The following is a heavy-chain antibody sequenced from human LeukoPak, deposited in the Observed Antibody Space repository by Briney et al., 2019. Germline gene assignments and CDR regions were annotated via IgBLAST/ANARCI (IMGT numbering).Heavy chain of an antibody. Sequence: GASVKVSCKASGGTFISYAISWVRQAPGQGLEWMGGIIPIFGTANYAQKFQGKVTITADESTSTAYMELSSLRSEDTAVYYCASKRGWLVMHAFDIWGQGTMVTVSS. V-gene: IGHV1-69*13. CDR2: IIPIFGTA. D-gene: IGHD6-19*01. J-gene: IGHJ3*02. CDR1: GGTFISYA. CDR3: ASKRGWLVMHAFDI.